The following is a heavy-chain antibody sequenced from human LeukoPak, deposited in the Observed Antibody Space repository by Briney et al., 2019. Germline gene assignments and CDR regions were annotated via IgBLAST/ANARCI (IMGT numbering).Heavy chain of an antibody. CDR3: ARGSWDYDSSGSPVLYYYYMDV. J-gene: IGHJ6*03. CDR2: MNPNSGNT. D-gene: IGHD3-22*01. V-gene: IGHV1-8*03. CDR1: GYTFTSYD. Sequence: GASVKVSCKASGYTFTSYDINWVRQATGQGLEWMGWMNPNSGNTGYAQKFQGRVTITRNTSISTAYMELSSLRSEDTAVYYCARGSWDYDSSGSPVLYYYYMDVWGKGTTVTVSS.